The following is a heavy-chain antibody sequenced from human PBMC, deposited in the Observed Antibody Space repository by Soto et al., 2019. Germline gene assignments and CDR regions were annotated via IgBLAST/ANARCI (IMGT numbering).Heavy chain of an antibody. V-gene: IGHV3-11*01. CDR3: ARRLGFSGVGPSTSNWFDP. CDR1: GFTFTDYY. CDR2: ISSSGNTI. D-gene: IGHD1-26*01. Sequence: QVQLVESGGGLAKPGGSLRLSCAASGFTFTDYYMSWMRQAPGKGLEWLSYISSSGNTIFYATSVKGRFTISRDNAKNSLSLQMNSLTAEDTAVYYCARRLGFSGVGPSTSNWFDPWGQGTLVTVSS. J-gene: IGHJ5*02.